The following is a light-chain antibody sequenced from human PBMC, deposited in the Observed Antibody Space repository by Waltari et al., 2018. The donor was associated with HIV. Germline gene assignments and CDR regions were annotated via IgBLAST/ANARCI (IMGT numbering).Light chain of an antibody. CDR2: GAS. CDR1: QSIGRN. Sequence: EIELIQSPGTLSLSPGERATLSCRASQSIGRNLAWYQQKPGQSPRLLIYGASTRVTGVPDRFSGNGSATEFTLAISSLQSDDFAVYYCHHYNSWPPHTFGQGTKLEIK. V-gene: IGKV3-15*01. CDR3: HHYNSWPPHT. J-gene: IGKJ2*01.